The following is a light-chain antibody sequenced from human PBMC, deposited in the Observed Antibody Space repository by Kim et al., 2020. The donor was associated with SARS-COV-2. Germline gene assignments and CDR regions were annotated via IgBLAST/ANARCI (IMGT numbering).Light chain of an antibody. CDR3: HQCATSPET. CDR1: QSVSSNC. CDR2: GTS. V-gene: IGKV3-20*01. Sequence: LPGERATLSCRASQSVSSNCLAWYQQKPGQAPRLLIYGTSSRATGIPDRFSGSGSGTDFTLSINRLEPEDFAVYYCHQCATSPETFGGGTKVDIK. J-gene: IGKJ4*01.